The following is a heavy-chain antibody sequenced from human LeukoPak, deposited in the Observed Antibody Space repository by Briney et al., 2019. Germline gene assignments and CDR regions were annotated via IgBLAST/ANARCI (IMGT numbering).Heavy chain of an antibody. CDR1: DGSFSSYY. J-gene: IGHJ3*02. D-gene: IGHD2-8*01. Sequence: PSETLSLTCGVYDGSFSSYYWSWIRQPPGKGLEWIGEINHSGSTNYNPSLKSRLTISVDTSKNQFSLKLSSVTDADTAVYYCARGDRPREIPPLIRKRNAFDIWGQGTMVTVSS. V-gene: IGHV4-34*01. CDR2: INHSGST. CDR3: ARGDRPREIPPLIRKRNAFDI.